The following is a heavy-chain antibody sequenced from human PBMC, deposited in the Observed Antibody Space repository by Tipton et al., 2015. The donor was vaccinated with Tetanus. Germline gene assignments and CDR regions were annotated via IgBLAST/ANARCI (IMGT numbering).Heavy chain of an antibody. J-gene: IGHJ3*01. Sequence: TLSLTCTVSGDSMTRYYWSWIRQPPGKGLEWISYIFASGSTNYNPALKSRVTISMDTSKNQISLNLTFVTAADTAVYFCARRSYCTSTRCFDAFDLWGPGTRVTVSS. CDR3: ARRSYCTSTRCFDAFDL. CDR1: GDSMTRYY. D-gene: IGHD2-8*01. V-gene: IGHV4-4*08. CDR2: IFASGST.